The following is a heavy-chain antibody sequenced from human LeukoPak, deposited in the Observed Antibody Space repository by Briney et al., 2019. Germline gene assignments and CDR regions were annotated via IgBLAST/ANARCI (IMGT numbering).Heavy chain of an antibody. CDR3: AELGITMIGGV. J-gene: IGHJ6*04. D-gene: IGHD3-10*02. Sequence: GGSLRLSCAASGFTFSSYSMNWVRQAPGKGLEWVSSISSSGSTIYYADSVKGRFTSSRDNAKNSLYLQMNSLRAEATAVYYCAELGITMIGGVWGKGTTVTISS. V-gene: IGHV3-48*04. CDR2: ISSSGSTI. CDR1: GFTFSSYS.